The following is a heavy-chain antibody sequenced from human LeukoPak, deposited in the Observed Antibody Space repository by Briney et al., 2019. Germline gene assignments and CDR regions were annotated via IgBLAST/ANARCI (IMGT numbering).Heavy chain of an antibody. J-gene: IGHJ4*02. CDR1: GDSISSNGHY. D-gene: IGHD6-6*01. V-gene: IGHV4-39*02. CDR3: GRGSSSPNPFHD. CDR2: IYFSGRI. Sequence: SETLSLTCSVSGDSISSNGHYWGWIRQSPGNGLEWIGSIYFSGRIYYNPSLKSRVIMSVDPSKNYFSLKVNSVTATDTAIYYCGRGSSSPNPFHDWGQGALVIVSS.